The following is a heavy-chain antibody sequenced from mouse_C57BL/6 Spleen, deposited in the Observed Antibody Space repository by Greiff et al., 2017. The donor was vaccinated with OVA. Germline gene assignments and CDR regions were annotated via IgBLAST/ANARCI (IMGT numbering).Heavy chain of an antibody. D-gene: IGHD3-2*02. Sequence: EVQLVESGPGLVKPSQSLSLTCSVTGYSITSGYYWNWIRQFPGNKLEWMGYISYDGSNNYNPSLKNRISITRDTSKNQFFLKLNSVTTEDTATYYCARESSGPSMDYWGQGTSVTVSS. CDR3: ARESSGPSMDY. CDR1: GYSITSGYY. V-gene: IGHV3-6*01. CDR2: ISYDGSN. J-gene: IGHJ4*01.